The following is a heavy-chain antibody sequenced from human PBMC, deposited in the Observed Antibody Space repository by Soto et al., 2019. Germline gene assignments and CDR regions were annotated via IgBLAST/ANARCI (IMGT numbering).Heavy chain of an antibody. J-gene: IGHJ6*02. CDR1: GFTFSSYA. V-gene: IGHV3-23*01. D-gene: IGHD2-2*01. CDR3: AKDLVVVPAAGRGAIYYYYGMDV. CDR2: ISGSGGST. Sequence: EVQLLESGGGLVQPGGSLRLSCAASGFTFSSYAMSWVRQAPGKGLEWVSAISGSGGSTYYADSVKGRFTISRDNSKNTLYLQMNSLRAEDKAVYYCAKDLVVVPAAGRGAIYYYYGMDVWRQGTTVTVSS.